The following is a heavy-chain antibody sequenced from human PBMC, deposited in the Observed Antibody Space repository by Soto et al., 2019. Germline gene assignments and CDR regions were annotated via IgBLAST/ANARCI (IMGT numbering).Heavy chain of an antibody. J-gene: IGHJ4*02. V-gene: IGHV3-48*01. CDR2: ISSSSSTI. CDR3: ARDLGDYRGY. Sequence: GGSLRLSCAASGFTFSSYSMNWVRQAPGKGLEWVSYISSSSSTIYYADSVKGRFTISRDNAKNSLYLQMNSLRAEDTAVYYCARDLGDYRGYWGQGTLVTVSS. CDR1: GFTFSSYS.